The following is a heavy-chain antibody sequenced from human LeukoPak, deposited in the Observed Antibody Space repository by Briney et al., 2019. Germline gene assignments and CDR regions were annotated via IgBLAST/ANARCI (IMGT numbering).Heavy chain of an antibody. V-gene: IGHV4-61*02. Sequence: SETLSLTCTVSGGSISSGSYYWSWIRQPAGKGLEWIGRIYTSGSTNYNPSLKSRVTISVDTSKNQFSLKLRSVTAADTAVYYCARDAGYYYDSSGYYYPWGQGTLVTVSS. J-gene: IGHJ5*02. CDR3: ARDAGYYYDSSGYYYP. CDR2: IYTSGST. CDR1: GGSISSGSYY. D-gene: IGHD3-22*01.